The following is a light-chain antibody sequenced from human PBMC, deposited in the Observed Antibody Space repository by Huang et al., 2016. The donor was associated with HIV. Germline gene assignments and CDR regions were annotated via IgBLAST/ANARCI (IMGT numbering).Light chain of an antibody. Sequence: IQLTQFPTSLSASVGDRVAIACRASQAIGTYLNWFQQKPGRAPKLLISGVSSLHTWVPSRFIGSGSGTEFTLTIRGLQFDDFATYFCQQSYSALITFGQGTRLEIK. J-gene: IGKJ5*01. CDR3: QQSYSALIT. CDR2: GVS. V-gene: IGKV1-39*01. CDR1: QAIGTY.